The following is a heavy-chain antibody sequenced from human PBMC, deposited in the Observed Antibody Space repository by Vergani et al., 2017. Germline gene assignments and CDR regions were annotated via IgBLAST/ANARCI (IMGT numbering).Heavy chain of an antibody. CDR1: GGTLSSFA. CDR3: ARGYYYDSSGRRWAFDI. V-gene: IGHV1-69*01. Sequence: QVQLVQSGAEVKKPGSSVRVSCKASGGTLSSFAISWVRQAPGQGLEWMGGIIPIFGTANYAQKFQGRVTITADESTSTAYMELSSLRSEDTAVYYCARGYYYDSSGRRWAFDIWGQGTMVTVSS. J-gene: IGHJ3*02. CDR2: IIPIFGTA. D-gene: IGHD3-22*01.